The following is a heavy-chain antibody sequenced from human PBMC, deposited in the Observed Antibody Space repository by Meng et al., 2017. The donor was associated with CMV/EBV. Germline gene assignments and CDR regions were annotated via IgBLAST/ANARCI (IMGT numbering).Heavy chain of an antibody. V-gene: IGHV1-18*01. CDR3: ARVPIAARLPLDDY. J-gene: IGHJ4*02. D-gene: IGHD6-6*01. Sequence: ASVKVSCKASGYTFTSYGISWVRQAPGQGLEWMGWISAYNGNTNYAQKLQGRVTMNTDTSTSTAYMELRSLRSDDTAVYYCARVPIAARLPLDDYWGQGTLVTVSS. CDR2: ISAYNGNT. CDR1: GYTFTSYG.